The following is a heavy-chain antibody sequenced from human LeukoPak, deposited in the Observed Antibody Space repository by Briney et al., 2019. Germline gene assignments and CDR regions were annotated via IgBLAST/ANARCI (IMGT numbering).Heavy chain of an antibody. CDR1: GYTFTSYY. CDR3: ARVAPHRRLSSGWYYFDY. Sequence: ASVKVSCKASGYTFTSYYMHWVRQAPGQGLEWMGIINPSGGSTSYAQKFQGRVTMTRDTSTSTVYMELSSLRPDDTAVYYCARVAPHRRLSSGWYYFDYWGQGTLVTVSS. D-gene: IGHD6-19*01. CDR2: INPSGGST. J-gene: IGHJ4*02. V-gene: IGHV1-46*01.